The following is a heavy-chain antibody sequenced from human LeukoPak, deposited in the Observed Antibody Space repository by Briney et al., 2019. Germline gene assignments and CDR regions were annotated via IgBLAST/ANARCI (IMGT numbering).Heavy chain of an antibody. Sequence: SETLSLTCTVSGGSISSYYWSWIRQPAGKGLEGIGRIYTSGSTNYNTSLKSRVTMSVDTCKNQFSPKLRPVTAADTAVYYCARSHSSGWYDFDYWGQGTLVTVSS. D-gene: IGHD6-19*01. J-gene: IGHJ4*02. CDR1: GGSISSYY. CDR2: IYTSGST. V-gene: IGHV4-4*07. CDR3: ARSHSSGWYDFDY.